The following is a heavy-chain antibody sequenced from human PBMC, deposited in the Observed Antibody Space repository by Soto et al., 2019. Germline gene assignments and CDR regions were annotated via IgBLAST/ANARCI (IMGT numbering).Heavy chain of an antibody. J-gene: IGHJ4*02. Sequence: QVQLVESGGGVVQPGRSLRLSCAASGFTFSSYGMHWVRQAPGKGLEWVAVIWYDGSNKYYADSVKGRFTISRDNSKNTRYLQMNSLRAEDTAVYYCARTYQFLWDYWGQGTLVTVSS. CDR2: IWYDGSNK. CDR3: ARTYQFLWDY. D-gene: IGHD2-2*01. V-gene: IGHV3-33*01. CDR1: GFTFSSYG.